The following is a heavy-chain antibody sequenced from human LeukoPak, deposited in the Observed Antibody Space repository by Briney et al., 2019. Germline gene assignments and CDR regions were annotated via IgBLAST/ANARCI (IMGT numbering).Heavy chain of an antibody. D-gene: IGHD6-19*01. CDR1: GDSISSYY. Sequence: RSETLSLTCTVSGDSISSYYWSWIRQPAGKGLEWIGYISYSGSTNYNPSPKRRVTISLDPSQTQFSRRLRSWTAAGTAVYAWARDSSGWAPLFDYWGQGTLVTVSS. CDR2: ISYSGST. V-gene: IGHV4-59*01. J-gene: IGHJ4*02. CDR3: ARDSSGWAPLFDY.